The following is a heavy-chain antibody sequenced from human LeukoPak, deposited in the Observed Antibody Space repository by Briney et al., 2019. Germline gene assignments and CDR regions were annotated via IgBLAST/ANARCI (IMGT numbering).Heavy chain of an antibody. CDR1: GFTFTTSA. J-gene: IGHJ6*02. D-gene: IGHD6-13*01. CDR2: IVFGSGNT. Sequence: SVNASCKASGFTFTTSAVQWVRQARGQRLEWIGWIVFGSGNTNYAQKFQERVTITRDMSTSTAYMELSSLRSEDTAVYYCAADLDPGYSSSWGRYYGMDVWGQGTTVTVSS. CDR3: AADLDPGYSSSWGRYYGMDV. V-gene: IGHV1-58*01.